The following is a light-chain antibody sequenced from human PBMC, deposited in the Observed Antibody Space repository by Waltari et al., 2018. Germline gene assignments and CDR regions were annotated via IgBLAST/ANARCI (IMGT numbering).Light chain of an antibody. V-gene: IGLV2-8*01. CDR1: SSDVGGYNY. CDR2: EVS. J-gene: IGLJ2*01. Sequence: QSALTQPPSASGSPGQSVTISCTGTSSDVGGYNYVSWYQQSPGKAPKLMIYEVSKRPSGVPDRCSGSKSGNTASLTVSGLQAEDEADYYCSSYAGNNNVVFGGGTKLTVL. CDR3: SSYAGNNNVV.